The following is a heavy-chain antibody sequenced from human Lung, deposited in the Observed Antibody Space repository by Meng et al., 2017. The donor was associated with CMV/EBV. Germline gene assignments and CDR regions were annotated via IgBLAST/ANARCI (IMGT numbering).Heavy chain of an antibody. CDR2: IYYSGST. D-gene: IGHD3-3*01. J-gene: IGHJ4*02. CDR3: ARLTIFGGVRY. CDR1: GGSISSSSYY. Sequence: SETXSLXXTVSGGSISSSSYYWGWIRQPPGKGLEWIGSIYYSGSTYYNPSLKSRVTISVDTSKNQFSLKLSSVTAADTAVYYCARLTIFGGVRYWGQGPLVTVSS. V-gene: IGHV4-39*01.